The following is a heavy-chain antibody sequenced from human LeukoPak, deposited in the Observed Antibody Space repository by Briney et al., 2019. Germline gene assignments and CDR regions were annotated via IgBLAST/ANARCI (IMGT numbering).Heavy chain of an antibody. J-gene: IGHJ4*02. V-gene: IGHV1-18*01. D-gene: IGHD3-16*01. CDR1: GYTFTNYG. Sequence: GASVKLSCKSSGYTFTNYGVSWVRQAPGQGLEWRGWISTYDTDTNYAQNFQGRVTMTADTSTTTAYMEWGSLRSDDTAVYYCARDWAPNTKPISDYWGQGTLVTVSP. CDR2: ISTYDTDT. CDR3: ARDWAPNTKPISDY.